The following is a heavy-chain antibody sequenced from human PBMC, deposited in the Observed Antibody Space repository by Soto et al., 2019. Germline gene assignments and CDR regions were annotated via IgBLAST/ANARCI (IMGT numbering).Heavy chain of an antibody. D-gene: IGHD4-17*01. CDR3: EKDHLPDKTVTSPDY. Sequence: RGSLRLSCTSSGYTFSRHAIPWLRQPPEKGLEWVSGLSDSGGSIYYADSVKGGFTISRDNYENTVDLQLNSVRAEDTAVYYCEKDHLPDKTVTSPDYWGQGPPVTVSS. V-gene: IGHV3-23*01. J-gene: IGHJ4*02. CDR1: GYTFSRHA. CDR2: LSDSGGSI.